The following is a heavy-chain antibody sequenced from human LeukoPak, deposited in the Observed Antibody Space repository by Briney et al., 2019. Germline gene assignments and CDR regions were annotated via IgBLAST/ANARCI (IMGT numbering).Heavy chain of an antibody. V-gene: IGHV3-48*01. D-gene: IGHD2-21*02. CDR3: ARDKGVVVTAATFDY. Sequence: GGSLRLSCAASGFTFSTYSMNWVRQAPGKGLEWVSYISSGSSTIYYADSVKGRFTISRDNAKNSLYLQMNSLRTEDTAVYYCARDKGVVVTAATFDYWGQGTLVTVSS. CDR1: GFTFSTYS. J-gene: IGHJ4*02. CDR2: ISSGSSTI.